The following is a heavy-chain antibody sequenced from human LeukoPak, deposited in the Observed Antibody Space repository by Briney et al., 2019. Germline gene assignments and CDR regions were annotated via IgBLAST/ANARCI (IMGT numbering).Heavy chain of an antibody. D-gene: IGHD5-18*01. J-gene: IGHJ4*02. CDR2: IWYDGSNK. CDR1: GFTFSSYG. CDR3: AKKSNVDTAMVD. Sequence: GGSLRLSCAASGFTFSSYGMHWVRQAPGKGLEWVAVIWYDGSNKYYADSVKGRFTISRDNSKNTLYLQMNSLRAEDTAVYYCAKKSNVDTAMVDWGQGTLVTVS. V-gene: IGHV3-33*06.